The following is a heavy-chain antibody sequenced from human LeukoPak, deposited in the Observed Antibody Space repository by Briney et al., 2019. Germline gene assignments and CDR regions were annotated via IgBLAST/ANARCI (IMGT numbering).Heavy chain of an antibody. V-gene: IGHV1-3*01. CDR2: VNAGNGDT. D-gene: IGHD6-19*01. J-gene: IGHJ5*02. Sequence: ASVKVSCKASGYSFTSFGVNWVRQAPGQRPEWIGWVNAGNGDTKYSEKFQGRVTISTDTSANTAYLELSSLTSEDTAVYYCARGSLTKYNTGWYSSCFDPWGQGTLVTVSA. CDR3: ARGSLTKYNTGWYSSCFDP. CDR1: GYSFTSFG.